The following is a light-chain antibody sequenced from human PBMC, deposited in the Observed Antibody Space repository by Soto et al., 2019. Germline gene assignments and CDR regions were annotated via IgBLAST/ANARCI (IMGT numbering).Light chain of an antibody. J-gene: IGLJ1*01. CDR1: SSDIGGYNS. V-gene: IGLV2-8*01. CDR2: EVN. Sequence: QSALTQPPSASGSPGQSVTISCTGTSSDIGGYNSVSWYQQHPGKAPRLMIYEVNKRPSGVPDRFSGSKSGYTASLTVSGLQTEDEADYHCSSYTSSSTYVFGTGTKVTVL. CDR3: SSYTSSSTYV.